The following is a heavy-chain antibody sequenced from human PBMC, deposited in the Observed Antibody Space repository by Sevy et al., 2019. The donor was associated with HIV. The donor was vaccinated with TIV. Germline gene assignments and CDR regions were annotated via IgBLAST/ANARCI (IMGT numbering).Heavy chain of an antibody. Sequence: GGSLRLSCAASGFTFSNYGMHWVRQAPGKGLEWVAVVSYDGSTKYYADFVKGRVTISRDNSKNTVYLQMKTLRTEDPAVFYCAKGSKATDSAFDLWGQGTMVTVSS. V-gene: IGHV3-30*18. CDR2: VSYDGSTK. J-gene: IGHJ3*01. CDR1: GFTFSNYG. CDR3: AKGSKATDSAFDL. D-gene: IGHD1-26*01.